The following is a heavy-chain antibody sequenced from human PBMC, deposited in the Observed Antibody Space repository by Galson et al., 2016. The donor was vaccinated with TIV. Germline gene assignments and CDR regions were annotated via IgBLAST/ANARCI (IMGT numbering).Heavy chain of an antibody. CDR3: ARERRHGGNECYLRYYFGMDV. CDR2: IDSDGGT. D-gene: IGHD2-15*01. J-gene: IGHJ6*02. Sequence: LRLSCAASGITVSDNYLTWVRQAPGKGLEWFSIIDSDGGTHYANSVRGRFPISRDNSQNTLYLQMNTLRPEDTAVYYCARERRHGGNECYLRYYFGMDVWGQGTTVTVSS. V-gene: IGHV3-66*02. CDR1: GITVSDNY.